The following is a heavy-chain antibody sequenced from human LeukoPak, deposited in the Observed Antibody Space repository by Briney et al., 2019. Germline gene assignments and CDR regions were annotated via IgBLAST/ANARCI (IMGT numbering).Heavy chain of an antibody. Sequence: SETLSLTCTASGGSINNYYWSWIRQPPGKGLEWIGYIYYSGSTNYNPSLKSRVTISVDTSKNHFSLKLSSLTAADTAVYYCARHRGSGYPYFDYWGQGTLVTVSP. CDR1: GGSINNYY. J-gene: IGHJ4*02. CDR3: ARHRGSGYPYFDY. CDR2: IYYSGST. D-gene: IGHD3-22*01. V-gene: IGHV4-59*01.